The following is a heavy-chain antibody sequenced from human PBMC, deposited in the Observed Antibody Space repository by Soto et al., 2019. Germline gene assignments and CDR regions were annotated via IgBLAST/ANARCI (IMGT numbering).Heavy chain of an antibody. Sequence: SETLSLTCTVSGGSISSYYWSWIRQPPGKGLEWIGYIYYSGSTNYNPSLKSRVTISVDTSKNQFSLKLSSVTAADTAVYYCARVVVAATPGGSFDYWGQGTLVTVSS. J-gene: IGHJ4*02. D-gene: IGHD2-15*01. CDR1: GGSISSYY. V-gene: IGHV4-59*01. CDR2: IYYSGST. CDR3: ARVVVAATPGGSFDY.